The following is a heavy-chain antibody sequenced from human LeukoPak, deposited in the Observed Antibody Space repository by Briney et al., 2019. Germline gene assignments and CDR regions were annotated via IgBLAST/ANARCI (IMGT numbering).Heavy chain of an antibody. Sequence: PGGSLRLSCAASQFTFSSSDMSWVRQAPGKGLEWVAAISHSGGATYYADSVKGRSTISRDNSKNTLYLQLNSLRAEDTAVYYCAKDREYNYGHASDNWGQGTLVTVSS. J-gene: IGHJ4*02. CDR3: AKDREYNYGHASDN. V-gene: IGHV3-23*01. D-gene: IGHD5-18*01. CDR1: QFTFSSSD. CDR2: ISHSGGAT.